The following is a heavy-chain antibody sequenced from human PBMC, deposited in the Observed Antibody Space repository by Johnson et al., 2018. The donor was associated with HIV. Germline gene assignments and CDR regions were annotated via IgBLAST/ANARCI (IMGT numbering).Heavy chain of an antibody. CDR2: ISYDGSNK. Sequence: QMLLVESGGGVVRPGGSLRLSCAASGFTFDDYGMSWVRQAPGKGLEWVAVISYDGSNKYYADSVKGRFTISRDNSKNTLYLQMNSLRAEDTAVYYCARDRGIAARPFRYAFDIWGQGTMVTVSS. J-gene: IGHJ3*02. CDR3: ARDRGIAARPFRYAFDI. D-gene: IGHD6-6*01. CDR1: GFTFDDYG. V-gene: IGHV3-30*03.